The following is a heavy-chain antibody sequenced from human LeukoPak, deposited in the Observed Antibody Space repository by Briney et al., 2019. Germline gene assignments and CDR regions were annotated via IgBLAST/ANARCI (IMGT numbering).Heavy chain of an antibody. Sequence: GGSLRLSCAASGFTFSDYYMSWIRQAPGKGLEWVSYISSSGSTIYYADSVKGRFTISRDNAKNSLYLQMNSLRAEDTAVYYCARDLLAAAGPYYYGMDVWGQGTTVTVSS. D-gene: IGHD6-13*01. CDR1: GFTFSDYY. V-gene: IGHV3-11*01. CDR3: ARDLLAAAGPYYYGMDV. J-gene: IGHJ6*02. CDR2: ISSSGSTI.